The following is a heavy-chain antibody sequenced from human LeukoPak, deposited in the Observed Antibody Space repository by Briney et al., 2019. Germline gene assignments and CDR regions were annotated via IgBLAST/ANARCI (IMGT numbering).Heavy chain of an antibody. CDR3: ARNLPQYYFDY. CDR2: IIPILGIA. D-gene: IGHD5-24*01. V-gene: IGHV1-69*04. J-gene: IGHJ4*02. Sequence: SVKVSCKASGGTFTSYAISWVRQAPGQGLEWMGRIIPILGIANYAQKFQGRVTITADKSTSTAYMELSSLRSEDTAVYYCARNLPQYYFDYWGQGTLVTVSS. CDR1: GGTFTSYA.